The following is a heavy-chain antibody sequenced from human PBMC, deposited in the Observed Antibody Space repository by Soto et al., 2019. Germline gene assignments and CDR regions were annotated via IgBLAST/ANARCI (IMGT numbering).Heavy chain of an antibody. CDR2: IWYDGSNK. J-gene: IGHJ4*02. CDR1: GFTFSSYG. D-gene: IGHD3-10*01. Sequence: QVQLVESGGGVDQPGRSLRLSCAASGFTFSSYGMHWVRQAPGKGLEWVAVIWYDGSNKYYADSVKGRFTISRDNSKNTLYLQMNSLRAEDTPVYYCARHHTDYRPYYYGSGGIDYWGQGTLVTVSS. V-gene: IGHV3-33*01. CDR3: ARHHTDYRPYYYGSGGIDY.